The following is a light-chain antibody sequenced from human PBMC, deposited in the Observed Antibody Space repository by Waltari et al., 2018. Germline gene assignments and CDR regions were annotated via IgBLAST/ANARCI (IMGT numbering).Light chain of an antibody. J-gene: IGLJ3*02. CDR1: SHNVCDYNL. Sequence: QSALTQPVSVSGSPGQSVTISCTGTSHNVCDYNLVSQFQHHPAQAPKLLIFYFSKRPSGVSNRFSGSKSGNTASLTISGLQTEDEADYYCCSYSTGGSWMFGGGTKLTVL. CDR3: CSYSTGGSWM. V-gene: IGLV2-23*02. CDR2: YFS.